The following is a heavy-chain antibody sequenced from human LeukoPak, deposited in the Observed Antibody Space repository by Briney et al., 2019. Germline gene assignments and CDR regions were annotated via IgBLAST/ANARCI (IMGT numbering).Heavy chain of an antibody. Sequence: PSETLSLTCTVSGGSISSGSYYWSWIRQPAGKGLEWIGRIYTSGSTNYNPSLKSRVTISVDTSKNQLSLKLSSVTAADTAVYYCAREVSAVAGLFYFDSWGQGALVTVSS. CDR1: GGSISSGSYY. CDR2: IYTSGST. V-gene: IGHV4-61*02. D-gene: IGHD6-19*01. J-gene: IGHJ4*02. CDR3: AREVSAVAGLFYFDS.